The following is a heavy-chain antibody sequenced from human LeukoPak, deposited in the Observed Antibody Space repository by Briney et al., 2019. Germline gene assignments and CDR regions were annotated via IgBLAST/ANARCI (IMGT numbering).Heavy chain of an antibody. CDR3: ARDRESFSSGGVENWFDP. CDR2: IYYSGST. CDR1: GGSISSHY. J-gene: IGHJ5*02. Sequence: PSETLSLTCTVSGGSISSHYWSWIRQPPGKGLEWIGYIYYSGSTNYNPSLKSRVTISVDTSKNRFSLKLSSVTAADTAVYYCARDRESFSSGGVENWFDPWGQGTLVTVSS. D-gene: IGHD2-8*02. V-gene: IGHV4-59*11.